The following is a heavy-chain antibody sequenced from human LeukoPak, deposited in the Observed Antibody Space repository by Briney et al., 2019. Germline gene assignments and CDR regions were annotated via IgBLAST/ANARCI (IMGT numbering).Heavy chain of an antibody. CDR2: IYYSGST. J-gene: IGHJ6*02. V-gene: IGHV4-59*01. CDR1: GGSISTYY. Sequence: SETLSLACSVSGGSISTYYWSWIRQPPGKGLEWIGYIYYSGSTNYNPSLKSRVTISVDTSKNQFSLKLTSVTAADTAVYYCARAQLNLLVDFGMDVWGQGTTVTVSS. CDR3: ARAQLNLLVDFGMDV. D-gene: IGHD1-1*01.